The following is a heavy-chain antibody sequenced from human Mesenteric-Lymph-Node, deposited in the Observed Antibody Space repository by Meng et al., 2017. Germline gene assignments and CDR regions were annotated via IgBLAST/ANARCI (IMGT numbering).Heavy chain of an antibody. CDR1: GGSLSGYY. J-gene: IGHJ4*02. V-gene: IGHV4-34*01. D-gene: IGHD4-17*01. Sequence: QGQLQEWGAGLLKPLETLSHHCAVYGGSLSGYYWSWIRQTPGKGLGWIGEIHHSGSTNYNPYLKSRVTISVDTPKNQFSLKLSSVTAAETAVYYCARGPTTSFDYWGQGTLVTVSS. CDR3: ARGPTTSFDY. CDR2: IHHSGST.